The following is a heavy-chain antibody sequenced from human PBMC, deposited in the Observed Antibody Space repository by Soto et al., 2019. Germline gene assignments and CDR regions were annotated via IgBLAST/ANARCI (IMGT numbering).Heavy chain of an antibody. CDR3: AKELGFGELWYYYYGMDV. CDR1: GFTFSSYA. CDR2: ISGSGGST. V-gene: IGHV3-23*01. J-gene: IGHJ6*02. Sequence: PGGSLRLSCAASGFTFSSYAMSWVRQAPGKGLEWVSAISGSGGSTYYADSVKGRFTISRDNSKNTPYLQMNSLRAEDTAVYYCAKELGFGELWYYYYGMDVWGQGTTVTFSS. D-gene: IGHD3-10*01.